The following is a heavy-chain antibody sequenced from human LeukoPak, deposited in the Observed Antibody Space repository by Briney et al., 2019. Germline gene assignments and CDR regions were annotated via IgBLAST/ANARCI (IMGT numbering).Heavy chain of an antibody. CDR3: ARDPLSTNDFDI. D-gene: IGHD1-1*01. CDR2: INYSGIT. J-gene: IGHJ3*02. CDR1: GGSITNSK. V-gene: IGHV4-59*01. Sequence: PSETLSLTCTVSGGSITNSKWNWIRQSPGKGGEWIGYINYSGITNYNPSLKSRVTISVDTSKNQFSLKLSSVTAADTAVYFCARDPLSTNDFDIWGQGTMVTVSS.